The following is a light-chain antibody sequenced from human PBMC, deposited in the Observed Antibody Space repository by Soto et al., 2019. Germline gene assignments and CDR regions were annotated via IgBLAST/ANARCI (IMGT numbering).Light chain of an antibody. V-gene: IGKV3D-20*02. Sequence: EVVMTQSPATLSVSPGERATLSCRASQSVSSSYLVWHQQKPGQAPRLLIYDASNRATGIPARFSGSGSGTDFTLTISSLEPEDFAVYYCQQRSNWITFGQGTRLEIK. J-gene: IGKJ5*01. CDR2: DAS. CDR1: QSVSSSY. CDR3: QQRSNWIT.